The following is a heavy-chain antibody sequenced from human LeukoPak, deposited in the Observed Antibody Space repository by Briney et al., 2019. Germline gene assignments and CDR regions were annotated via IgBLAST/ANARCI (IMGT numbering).Heavy chain of an antibody. Sequence: ASVKVSCKVSGYTLTELSMHWVRQAPGKGLEWVGGFDPEDGETIYAQKFQGRVTMTEDTSTDTAYMELSSLRSEDTAVYYCATGSGYSYGYVGTNWFDPWGQGTLVTVSS. J-gene: IGHJ5*02. V-gene: IGHV1-24*01. CDR2: FDPEDGET. D-gene: IGHD5-18*01. CDR1: GYTLTELS. CDR3: ATGSGYSYGYVGTNWFDP.